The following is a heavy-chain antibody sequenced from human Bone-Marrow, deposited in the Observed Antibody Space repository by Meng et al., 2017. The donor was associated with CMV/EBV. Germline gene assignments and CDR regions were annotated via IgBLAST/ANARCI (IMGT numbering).Heavy chain of an antibody. CDR2: ISSSGSTI. CDR1: GFTFSSYE. V-gene: IGHV3-48*03. J-gene: IGHJ6*02. D-gene: IGHD4-11*01. Sequence: GGSLRLSCAASGFTFSSYEMNWVRQAPGKGLEWVSYISSSGSTIYYADSVKGRFTISRDNAKNSLYLQMNSLRAEDTALYHCARALDYSNYYGMDVWGQGTTVTVSS. CDR3: ARALDYSNYYGMDV.